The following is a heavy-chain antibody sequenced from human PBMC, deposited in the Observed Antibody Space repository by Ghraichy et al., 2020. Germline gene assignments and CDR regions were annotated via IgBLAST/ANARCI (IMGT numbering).Heavy chain of an antibody. Sequence: SQTLSLTCTVSGGSIISSSYYWGWIRQPLGKGLEWIGSIYYTGSTYYNPSLKSRVTISVDTSKNQFSLKLRSVTAADTTVYYCARGYYYGSGSLQYYFDYWGQGTLVTVSS. D-gene: IGHD3-10*01. V-gene: IGHV4-39*01. CDR3: ARGYYYGSGSLQYYFDY. J-gene: IGHJ4*02. CDR1: GGSIISSSYY. CDR2: IYYTGST.